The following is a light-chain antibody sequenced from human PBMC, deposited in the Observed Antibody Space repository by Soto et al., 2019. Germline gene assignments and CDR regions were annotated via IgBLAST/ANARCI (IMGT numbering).Light chain of an antibody. V-gene: IGKV3-11*01. Sequence: EIVLTHSPATLSLSPGERATLSCSASQSVTSYLAWYQQRPGQAPRLLINDASRRATGIPDRFSGSGSGADFTLTISSLEPEDFAVYYCQQRSSWPITFGQGTRLEIK. CDR2: DAS. J-gene: IGKJ5*01. CDR3: QQRSSWPIT. CDR1: QSVTSY.